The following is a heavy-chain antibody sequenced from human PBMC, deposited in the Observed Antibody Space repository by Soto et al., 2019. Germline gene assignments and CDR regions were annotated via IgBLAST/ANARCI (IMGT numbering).Heavy chain of an antibody. CDR3: VIWEQRFYDILTGYYLGDWFDP. CDR2: IYYSEST. J-gene: IGHJ5*02. D-gene: IGHD3-9*01. V-gene: IGHV4-59*01. Sequence: SETLSLTCTVSGGSISSYYWSWIRQPPGKGLEWIGYIYYSESTNYNPSLKSRVTISIDTSKNQISLKLSPVTAADTAVYYCVIWEQRFYDILTGYYLGDWFDPCAQRTLVTVSS. CDR1: GGSISSYY.